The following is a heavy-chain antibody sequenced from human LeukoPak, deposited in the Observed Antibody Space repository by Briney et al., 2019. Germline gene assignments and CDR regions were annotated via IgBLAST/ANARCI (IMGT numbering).Heavy chain of an antibody. CDR3: ARGNGGSMDHFDY. Sequence: SVKVSCKASGGTCSSYAISWVRQAPGQGLEWVGRIIPILGIANYAQKFQGRVTITADKSTSTAYMELSSLRSEDTAVYYCARGNGGSMDHFDYWGQGTLVTVSS. D-gene: IGHD1-26*01. J-gene: IGHJ4*02. CDR1: GGTCSSYA. V-gene: IGHV1-69*04. CDR2: IIPILGIA.